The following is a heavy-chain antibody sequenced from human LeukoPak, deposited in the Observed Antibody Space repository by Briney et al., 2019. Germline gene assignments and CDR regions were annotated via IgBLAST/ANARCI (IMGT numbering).Heavy chain of an antibody. V-gene: IGHV3-74*01. CDR1: GFTFSSYW. Sequence: PGGSLRLSCAASGFTFSSYWMHWVRHAPGKGLVWVSRINSDGGSTTYADSVKGRFTISRDNAKKTLYLQMNSLSVEDTAVYYCVRDIGAVAGTDDYWGQGTLVTVSS. J-gene: IGHJ4*02. CDR3: VRDIGAVAGTDDY. CDR2: INSDGGST. D-gene: IGHD6-19*01.